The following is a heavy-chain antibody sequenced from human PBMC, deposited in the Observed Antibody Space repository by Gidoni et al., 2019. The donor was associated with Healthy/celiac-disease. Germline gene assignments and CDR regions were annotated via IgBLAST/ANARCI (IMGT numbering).Heavy chain of an antibody. CDR3: ASGYSSSWYLSDN. D-gene: IGHD6-13*01. CDR1: GGSLSSSSYY. CDR2: IYYSGST. J-gene: IGHJ4*02. V-gene: IGHV4-39*01. Sequence: QLQLQESGPGLVKPSETLSLTCTVSGGSLSSSSYYWGWIRQPPGKGLEWIGSIYYSGSTYYNPSLKSRVTISVDTSKNQFSLKLSSVTAADTAVYYCASGYSSSWYLSDNWGQGTLVTVSS.